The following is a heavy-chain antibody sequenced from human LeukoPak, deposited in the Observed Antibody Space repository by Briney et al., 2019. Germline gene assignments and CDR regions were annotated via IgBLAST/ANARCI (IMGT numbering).Heavy chain of an antibody. V-gene: IGHV3-21*01. CDR2: ISSSSSYI. Sequence: GGSLRLSCAASGFTFSSYSMNWVRQAPGKGLEWVSSISSSSSYIYYADSVKGRFTISRDNAKNSLYLQMNSLGAEDTAVYYCARDLEYSGSYSKAFDIWGQGTMVTVSS. J-gene: IGHJ3*02. CDR1: GFTFSSYS. CDR3: ARDLEYSGSYSKAFDI. D-gene: IGHD1-26*01.